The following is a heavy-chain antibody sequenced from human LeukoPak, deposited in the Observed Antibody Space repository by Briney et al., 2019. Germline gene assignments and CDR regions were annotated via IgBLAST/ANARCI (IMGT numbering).Heavy chain of an antibody. CDR1: GGTFSSYA. J-gene: IGHJ4*02. D-gene: IGHD3-10*01. CDR3: ARDWSYGSGSYYDY. V-gene: IGHV1-69*01. Sequence: AASVKVSCTASGGTFSSYAISWVRQAPGQGLEWMGGIIPIFGTANYAQKFQGRVTITADESTSTAYMELSSLRSEDTAVYYCARDWSYGSGSYYDYWGQGTLVTVSS. CDR2: IIPIFGTA.